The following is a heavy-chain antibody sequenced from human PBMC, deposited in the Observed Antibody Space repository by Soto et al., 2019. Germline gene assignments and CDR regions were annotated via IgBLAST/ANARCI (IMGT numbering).Heavy chain of an antibody. Sequence: TSETLSLTCAVYGGSVNGYYWNWIRQPPGKGLEWIGEINHTGGTHYNPSLKSRVTMSVDTSKNQFSLRLSSVTAADTAIYYCATRITVFGLLIPPFDPWGQGTQVTVPS. CDR3: ATRITVFGLLIPPFDP. CDR1: GGSVNGYY. CDR2: INHTGGT. V-gene: IGHV4-34*01. D-gene: IGHD3-3*01. J-gene: IGHJ5*02.